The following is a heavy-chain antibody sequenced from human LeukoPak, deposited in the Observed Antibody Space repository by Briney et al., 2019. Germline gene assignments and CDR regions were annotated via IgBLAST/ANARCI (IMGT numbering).Heavy chain of an antibody. V-gene: IGHV3-30*03. CDR2: ISYDGSNK. D-gene: IGHD2-15*01. CDR1: GFAFSSYG. J-gene: IGHJ5*02. Sequence: PGGSLRLSCAASGFAFSSYGMHWVRQAPGKGLEWVAVISYDGSNKYYADSVKGRFTISRDNSKNTLYLQMNSLRAEDTAVYYCARGGGYCSGGSCYGYHWFDPWGQGTLVTVSS. CDR3: ARGGGYCSGGSCYGYHWFDP.